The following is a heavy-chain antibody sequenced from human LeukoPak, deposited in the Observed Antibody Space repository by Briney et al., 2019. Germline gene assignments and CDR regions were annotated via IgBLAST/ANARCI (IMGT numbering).Heavy chain of an antibody. J-gene: IGHJ2*01. D-gene: IGHD5-24*01. CDR2: INPSGGST. CDR1: GYTFTSYY. Sequence: GSVKVSCKASGYTFTSYYMHWVRQAPGQGLEWMGIINPSGGSTSYAQKFQGRVTMTRDMSTSTVYMELSSLRSEDTAVYYCARVRDGYNYGLYWYFDLWGRGTLVTVSS. V-gene: IGHV1-46*01. CDR3: ARVRDGYNYGLYWYFDL.